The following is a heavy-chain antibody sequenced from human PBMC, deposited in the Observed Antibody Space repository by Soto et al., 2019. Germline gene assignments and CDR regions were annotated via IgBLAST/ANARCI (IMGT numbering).Heavy chain of an antibody. CDR1: GFTFSSYA. CDR2: ISYDGSNK. Sequence: QVQLVESGGGVVQPGRSLRLSCAASGFTFSSYAMHWVRQAPGKGLEWVAVISYDGSNKYYADSVKGRFTISRDNSKNTLYLQMNSLRAEDTAVYYCARDLGMCSGGSCYTPPWFDPWGQGTLVTVSP. D-gene: IGHD2-15*01. J-gene: IGHJ5*02. V-gene: IGHV3-30-3*01. CDR3: ARDLGMCSGGSCYTPPWFDP.